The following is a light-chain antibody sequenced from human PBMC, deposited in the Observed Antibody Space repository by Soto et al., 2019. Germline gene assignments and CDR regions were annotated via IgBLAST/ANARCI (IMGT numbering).Light chain of an antibody. V-gene: IGKV3-11*01. CDR2: DAS. J-gene: IGKJ5*01. CDR3: RQRSSWPIT. CDR1: QSVSSY. Sequence: EIVLTQSPATLSLSPGERATLSCRASQSVSSYLAWHQQKPGQAPRLLIYDASNRATGIPARFSGSGSGTDFTLTISSLEPEDFAVYYCRQRSSWPITFGQGTRLEIK.